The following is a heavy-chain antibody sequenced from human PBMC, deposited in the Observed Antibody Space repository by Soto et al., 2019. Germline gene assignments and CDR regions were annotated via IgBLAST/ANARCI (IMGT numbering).Heavy chain of an antibody. CDR2: IIPIFGTA. CDR3: AREQGSTDYYYGMDV. CDR1: GGTFSSYA. V-gene: IGHV1-69*13. D-gene: IGHD4-17*01. J-gene: IGHJ6*02. Sequence: ASVKVSCKASGGTFSSYAISWVRQAPGQGLEWMGGIIPIFGTANYAQKFQGRVTITADESTSTAYMELSSLRSEDTAVYYCAREQGSTDYYYGMDVWGQGTTVTVSS.